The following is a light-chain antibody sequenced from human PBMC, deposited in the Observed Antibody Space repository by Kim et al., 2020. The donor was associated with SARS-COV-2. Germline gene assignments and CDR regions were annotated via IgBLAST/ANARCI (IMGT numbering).Light chain of an antibody. J-gene: IGLJ1*01. V-gene: IGLV1-40*01. Sequence: PGERVHIACTGSSSNIGAGYDVHWYQQLPGTAPKLLIYGNSNRPSGVPDRFSASKSGTSASLAITGLQAEDEADYYCQSYDSSLDVFGTGTKVTVL. CDR2: GNS. CDR3: QSYDSSLDV. CDR1: SSNIGAGYD.